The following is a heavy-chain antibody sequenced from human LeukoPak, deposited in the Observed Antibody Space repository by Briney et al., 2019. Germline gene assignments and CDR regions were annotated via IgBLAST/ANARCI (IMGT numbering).Heavy chain of an antibody. CDR2: ISGSGGST. J-gene: IGHJ3*02. V-gene: IGHV3-23*01. CDR3: SKPSPHRSAPPDAFDI. D-gene: IGHD3-3*01. Sequence: GGSLRLSCAASGFTFSSYAMSWVRQAPGKGLEWVSAISGSGGSTYYADSVKGRFTISRDNSKNTLYLQMNSLRAEDTAVYYCSKPSPHRSAPPDAFDIWGQGTMVTVSS. CDR1: GFTFSSYA.